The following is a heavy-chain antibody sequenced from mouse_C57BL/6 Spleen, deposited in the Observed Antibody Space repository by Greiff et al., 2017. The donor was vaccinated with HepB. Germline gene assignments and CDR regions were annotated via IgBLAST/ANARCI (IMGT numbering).Heavy chain of an antibody. CDR1: GFTFSNYW. CDR2: IRLKSDNYAT. CDR3: TGSSYGYFDV. D-gene: IGHD1-1*01. V-gene: IGHV6-3*01. Sequence: EVMLVESGGGLVQPGGSMKLSCVASGFTFSNYWMNWVRQSPEKGLEWVAQIRLKSDNYATHYAESVKGRFTISRDDSKSSVYLQMNNLRAEDTGIYYCTGSSYGYFDVWGTGTTVTVSS. J-gene: IGHJ1*03.